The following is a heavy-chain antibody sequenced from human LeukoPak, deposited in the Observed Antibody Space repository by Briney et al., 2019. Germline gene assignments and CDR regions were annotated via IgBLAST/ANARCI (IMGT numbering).Heavy chain of an antibody. CDR2: IYYSGST. CDR3: ASRIFGVVALAQFDY. Sequence: PSETLSLTCTVSGGSISSSSYYWGWIRQPPGKGLEWIGSIYYSGSTYCNPSLKSRVTISVDTSKNQFSLKLSSVTAADTAVYYCASRIFGVVALAQFDYWGQGTLVTVSS. V-gene: IGHV4-39*01. CDR1: GGSISSSSYY. J-gene: IGHJ4*02. D-gene: IGHD3-3*01.